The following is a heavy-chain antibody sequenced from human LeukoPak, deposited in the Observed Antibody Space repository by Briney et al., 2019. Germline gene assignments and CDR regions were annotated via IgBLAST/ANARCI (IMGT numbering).Heavy chain of an antibody. CDR2: IWYDGSNK. V-gene: IGHV3-33*01. J-gene: IGHJ4*02. CDR1: GFIFSSYG. CDR3: ARDGHYYDSSGYYGFDY. D-gene: IGHD3-22*01. Sequence: GGSLRLSCAASGFIFSSYGMHWVRQAPGKGLEWVAVIWYDGSNKYYADSVKGRFTISRDNSKNTLYLQMNSLRAEDTAVYYCARDGHYYDSSGYYGFDYWGQGTLVTVSS.